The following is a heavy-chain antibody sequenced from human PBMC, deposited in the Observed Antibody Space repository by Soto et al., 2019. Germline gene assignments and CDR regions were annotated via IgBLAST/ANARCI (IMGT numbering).Heavy chain of an antibody. Sequence: QVQLQESGPGLVKPSGTLSLSCAVSGGSIISSHWWTWVRQPPGKGLEWIGEIYHSGSTNYNPSLKGRVTISVDTSRTQFPLNLSSVAAARPAVYYCASSGGGEDYWGQGILVTVSS. J-gene: IGHJ4*02. CDR1: GGSIISSHW. CDR2: IYHSGST. V-gene: IGHV4-4*02. D-gene: IGHD3-16*01. CDR3: ASSGGGEDY.